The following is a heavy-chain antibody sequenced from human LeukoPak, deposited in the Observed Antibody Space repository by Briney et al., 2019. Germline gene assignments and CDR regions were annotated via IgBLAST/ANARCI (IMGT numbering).Heavy chain of an antibody. J-gene: IGHJ3*02. CDR2: IKQDGSET. Sequence: QSGGSLRLSCAASGFTFRSYWMTWVRRYPGKGLEWVANIKQDGSETYYADSVKGRFTISRDNAKRSLYLQMNSLRAEDTAVYYCARDGELGSPADAFDIWGQGTMVTVSS. D-gene: IGHD1-26*01. CDR1: GFTFRSYW. V-gene: IGHV3-7*01. CDR3: ARDGELGSPADAFDI.